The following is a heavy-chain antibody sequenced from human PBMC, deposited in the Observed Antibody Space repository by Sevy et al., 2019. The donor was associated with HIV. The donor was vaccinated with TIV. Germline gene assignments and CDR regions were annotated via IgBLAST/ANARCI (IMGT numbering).Heavy chain of an antibody. CDR1: GGSISSYY. CDR2: IYYSGST. V-gene: IGHV4-59*01. D-gene: IGHD1-20*01. J-gene: IGHJ4*02. CDR3: ARDPGFNWNGQFDY. Sequence: SETLSLTCTVSGGSISSYYWSWIRQPPGKGLEWIGYIYYSGSTNYNPSLKSRVTISVDTSKNQFSLKLSSVTAADTAVYYCARDPGFNWNGQFDYWGQGTLVTSPQ.